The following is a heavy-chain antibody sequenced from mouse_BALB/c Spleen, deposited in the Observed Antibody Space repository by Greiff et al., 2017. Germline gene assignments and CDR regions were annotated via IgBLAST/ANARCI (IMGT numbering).Heavy chain of an antibody. CDR3: ARQDYGNYYAMDY. V-gene: IGHV5-12-2*01. CDR2: ISNGGGST. CDR1: GFTFSSYT. Sequence: EVKLMESGGGLVQPGGSLKLSCAASGFTFSSYTMSWVRQTPEKRLEWVAYISNGGGSTYYPDTVKGRFTISRDNAKNTLYLQMSSLKSEDTAMYYCARQDYGNYYAMDYWGQGTSVTVSS. J-gene: IGHJ4*01. D-gene: IGHD2-1*01.